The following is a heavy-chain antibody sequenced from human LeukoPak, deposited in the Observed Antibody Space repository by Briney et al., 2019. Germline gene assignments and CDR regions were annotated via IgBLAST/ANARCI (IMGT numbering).Heavy chain of an antibody. CDR1: GFTLSTYG. D-gene: IGHD5-24*01. V-gene: IGHV3-33*06. Sequence: GGSLRLSCAASGFTLSTYGMYWVRQAPGKGLEWVAVIWNDGSNKHYADSVKGRFTISRDNSKNTLDLQMNSLRAEDTAIYYCAKDLGRNGYEIFDYWGQGALVTVSS. CDR2: IWNDGSNK. J-gene: IGHJ4*02. CDR3: AKDLGRNGYEIFDY.